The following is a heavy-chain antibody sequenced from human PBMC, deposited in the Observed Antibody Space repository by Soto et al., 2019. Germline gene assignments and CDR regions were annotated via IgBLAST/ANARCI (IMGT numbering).Heavy chain of an antibody. CDR3: AKVAGIAVAGTYYYGMDV. CDR1: GSTFSSYA. Sequence: HPGGSLRLSCAASGSTFSSYAMSWVRQAPGKGLEWVSAISGSGGSTYYADSVKGRFTISRDNSKNTLYLQMNSLRAEDTAVYYCAKVAGIAVAGTYYYGMDVWGQGTTVTVSS. V-gene: IGHV3-23*01. J-gene: IGHJ6*02. CDR2: ISGSGGST. D-gene: IGHD6-19*01.